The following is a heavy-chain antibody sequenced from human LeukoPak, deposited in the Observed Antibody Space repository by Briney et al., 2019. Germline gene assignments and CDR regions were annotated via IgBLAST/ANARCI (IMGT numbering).Heavy chain of an antibody. Sequence: SETLSLTCTVSGVSISSYYWSWIRQPPGKGLEWIGYIYCSGSTSYNPSLKSRVTISVDTSKNQFSLKLSSVTAADTAVYYCARVESSGHYYLDYWGQGTLVTVSS. CDR2: IYCSGST. V-gene: IGHV4-59*01. J-gene: IGHJ4*02. CDR3: ARVESSGHYYLDY. CDR1: GVSISSYY. D-gene: IGHD3-22*01.